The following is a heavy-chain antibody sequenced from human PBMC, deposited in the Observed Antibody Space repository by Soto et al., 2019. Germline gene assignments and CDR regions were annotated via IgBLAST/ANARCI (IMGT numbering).Heavy chain of an antibody. V-gene: IGHV6-1*01. CDR3: ARGGQQLLQGWFDP. J-gene: IGHJ5*02. D-gene: IGHD6-13*01. CDR2: TYYRSKWHN. Sequence: SQTLSLTCAISGDSVSSNSAAWNWIRQSPSRGLEWLGRTYYRSKWHNDYAVSVKSRITINPDTSKNQFSLQLNSVTPEDTAVYYCARGGQQLLQGWFDPWGQGTRGTVS. CDR1: GDSVSSNSAA.